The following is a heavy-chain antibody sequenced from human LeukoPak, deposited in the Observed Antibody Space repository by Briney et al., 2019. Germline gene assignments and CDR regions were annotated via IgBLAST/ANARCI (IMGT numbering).Heavy chain of an antibody. CDR2: ISSSSSYI. D-gene: IGHD6-19*01. J-gene: IGHJ5*02. Sequence: GGSLRLSCAASGFTFSSYSMNWVRQAPGKGLEWVSSISSSSSYIYYADSVKGRFTISRDNAKNSLYLQMNSLRAEDTAVYYCARDGSIAVKNWFDPWGQGTLVAVSS. CDR3: ARDGSIAVKNWFDP. CDR1: GFTFSSYS. V-gene: IGHV3-21*01.